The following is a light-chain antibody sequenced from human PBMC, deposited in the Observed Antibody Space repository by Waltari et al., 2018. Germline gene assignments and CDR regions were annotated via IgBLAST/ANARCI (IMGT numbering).Light chain of an antibody. Sequence: QSVLIQPPSASETPGQRVTISCSGSNSNNGGNYVCWYQHLPGTAPELLIYRNTQRPSGVPDRFSGSKSDTSASLAISGLRSEDEADYYCAAWDDSLRAWVFGGGTKLTVL. V-gene: IGLV1-47*01. J-gene: IGLJ3*02. CDR3: AAWDDSLRAWV. CDR1: NSNNGGNY. CDR2: RNT.